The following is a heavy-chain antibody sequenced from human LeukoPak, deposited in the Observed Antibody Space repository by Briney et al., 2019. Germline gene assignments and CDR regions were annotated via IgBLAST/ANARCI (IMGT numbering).Heavy chain of an antibody. V-gene: IGHV1-2*02. CDR2: INPKSGGR. D-gene: IGHD2-2*01. CDR3: ATGERLVPAAMWFDY. Sequence: ASVKVSCKASGYTFTDYYMHWVRQAPGQGLEWMGWINPKSGGRSYAQRFQGRVTMTRDTSISTAYMELSRLRSDDTAVYYCATGERLVPAAMWFDYWGQGALVTVSS. J-gene: IGHJ4*02. CDR1: GYTFTDYY.